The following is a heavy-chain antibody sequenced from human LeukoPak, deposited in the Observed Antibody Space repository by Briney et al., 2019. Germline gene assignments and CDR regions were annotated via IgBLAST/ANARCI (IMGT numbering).Heavy chain of an antibody. J-gene: IGHJ3*02. Sequence: GGSLRLSCAASGFTFSNAWMSWVRQAPGKGLEWVGSLKSKTDGGTTDYAAPVQGRFTISRDDSKNTLYLQMNSLKTEDTAVYYCTTDSGAFDIWGQGTMVTVSS. CDR2: LKSKTDGGTT. CDR1: GFTFSNAW. V-gene: IGHV3-15*01. CDR3: TTDSGAFDI.